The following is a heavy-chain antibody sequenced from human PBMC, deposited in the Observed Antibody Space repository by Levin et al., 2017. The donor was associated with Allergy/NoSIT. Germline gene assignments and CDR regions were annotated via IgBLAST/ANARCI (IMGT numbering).Heavy chain of an antibody. Sequence: PGGSLRLSCAASGFTLSNNAMNWVRQAPGKGLEWVSSITANGAGTFYADSVKGRFTISRDSSKNTLFLEMKSLRAEDTAIYFCVKDKPYSSWTFDYWGQGTLVTVSS. J-gene: IGHJ4*02. V-gene: IGHV3-23*01. CDR1: GFTLSNNA. CDR3: VKDKPYSSWTFDY. D-gene: IGHD6-13*01. CDR2: ITANGAGT.